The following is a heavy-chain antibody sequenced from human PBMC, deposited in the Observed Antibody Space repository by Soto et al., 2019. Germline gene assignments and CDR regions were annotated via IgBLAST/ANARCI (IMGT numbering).Heavy chain of an antibody. CDR2: INPSGGST. CDR1: GYTFTSYY. J-gene: IGHJ4*02. Sequence: QVQLVQSGAEVNKPGASVKISCKASGYTFTSYYMHWVRQAPGPGLEWMGIINPSGGSTNYAQKLQGRVAMTRDTSTSTVYMELNSLRSEDTAVYYCARPPYPGCINAVCYPLDYWGQGTLVTVSS. V-gene: IGHV1-46*01. CDR3: ARPPYPGCINAVCYPLDY. D-gene: IGHD2-8*01.